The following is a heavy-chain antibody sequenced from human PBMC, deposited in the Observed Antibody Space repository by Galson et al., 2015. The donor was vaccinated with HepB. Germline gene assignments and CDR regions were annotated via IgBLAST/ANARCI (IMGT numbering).Heavy chain of an antibody. CDR1: GYSFTSYG. V-gene: IGHV1-18*01. J-gene: IGHJ4*02. CDR3: ARGPTYYDILTGYYRLNYYFDY. CDR2: ISAYNGNT. Sequence: SVKVSCKASGYSFTSYGISWVRQAPGQGLEWMGWISAYNGNTNYAQKLQGRVTMTTDTSTSTAYMELRSLRSDDTAVYYCARGPTYYDILTGYYRLNYYFDYWGQGTLVTVSS. D-gene: IGHD3-9*01.